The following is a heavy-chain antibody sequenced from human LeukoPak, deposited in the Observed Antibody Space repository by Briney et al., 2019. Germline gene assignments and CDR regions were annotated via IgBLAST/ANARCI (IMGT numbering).Heavy chain of an antibody. CDR1: GYSISSGYY. V-gene: IGHV4-38-2*01. CDR2: MYHSGST. Sequence: PSETLSLTCAVSGYSISSGYYWGWIRQPPGKGLEWIGSMYHSGSTYYNPSLKSRVTISVDTSKNQFSLKLSSVTAADTAVYYCARNGRRQQQLDYWGQGTLVTVSS. J-gene: IGHJ4*02. CDR3: ARNGRRQQQLDY. D-gene: IGHD6-13*01.